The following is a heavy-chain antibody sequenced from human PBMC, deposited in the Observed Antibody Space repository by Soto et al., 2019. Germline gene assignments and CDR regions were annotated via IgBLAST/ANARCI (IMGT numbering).Heavy chain of an antibody. Sequence: VQLVESGGGVVQPGTSLRLSCVGSGFTFRSYVIHWVRQAPGKGLEWVALTSYDGSNNFYGDSVKGQFTLSRDNSRNPVKLQLDSLRLEDTAVYYCARCRKRGGLDVWGQGTLVSVSS. J-gene: IGHJ4*02. CDR3: ARCRKRGGLDV. CDR1: GFTFRSYV. V-gene: IGHV3-33*05. D-gene: IGHD3-16*01. CDR2: TSYDGSNN.